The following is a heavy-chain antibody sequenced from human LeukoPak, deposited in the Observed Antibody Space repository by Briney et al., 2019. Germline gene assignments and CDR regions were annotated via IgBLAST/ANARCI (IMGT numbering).Heavy chain of an antibody. J-gene: IGHJ5*02. V-gene: IGHV1-2*02. CDR3: ARVAQVAAAGTRPRFDP. D-gene: IGHD6-13*01. CDR1: GYTFTGYY. Sequence: GSVKVSCKASGYTFTGYYMHWVRQAPGQGLEWMGWINPNSGGTNYAQKFQGRVTMTRDTSISTAYMELSRLRSDDTAVYYCARVAQVAAAGTRPRFDPWGQGTLVTVSS. CDR2: INPNSGGT.